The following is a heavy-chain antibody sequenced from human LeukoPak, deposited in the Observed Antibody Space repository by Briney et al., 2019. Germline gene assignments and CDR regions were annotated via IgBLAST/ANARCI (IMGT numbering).Heavy chain of an antibody. CDR3: ARDISTYNDSPPGWFDP. Sequence: PSETLSLTCAVYGGSFSGYYWSWIRQPPGKGLEWIGEINHSGSTNYNPSLKSRVTISVDTSKNQFSLKLSSVTAADTAVYYCARDISTYNDSPPGWFDPWGQGTLVTVSS. CDR1: GGSFSGYY. D-gene: IGHD3-22*01. CDR2: INHSGST. V-gene: IGHV4-34*01. J-gene: IGHJ5*02.